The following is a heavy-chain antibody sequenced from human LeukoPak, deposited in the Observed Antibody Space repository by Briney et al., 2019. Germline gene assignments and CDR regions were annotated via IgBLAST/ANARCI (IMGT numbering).Heavy chain of an antibody. CDR1: GGSISGGY. J-gene: IGHJ4*02. D-gene: IGHD4-11*01. CDR2: VYTSGST. V-gene: IGHV4-4*09. Sequence: PSETLSLTCTVSGGSISGGYWSWIRQPPGRGLEWIGYVYTSGSTNYNPSLKSRVTISVDTSKSQFALKLSSVTAADTAVYYCAKSYFDYSTYYSYYFDLWGQGALVTVSS. CDR3: AKSYFDYSTYYSYYFDL.